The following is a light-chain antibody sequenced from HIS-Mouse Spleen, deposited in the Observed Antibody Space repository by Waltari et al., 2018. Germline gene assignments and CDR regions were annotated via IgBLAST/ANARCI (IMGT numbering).Light chain of an antibody. V-gene: IGKV1-9*01. J-gene: IGKJ1*01. CDR2: AAP. CDR1: QGISSY. Sequence: DIQLTQSPSFLSASVGDRVTITCRASQGISSYLAWYQQKPGKAPKLLIYAAPTLQRGVPSRFSGSGSGTEFTLTISSLQPEDFATYYCQQLNSYPPTFGQGTKVEI. CDR3: QQLNSYPPT.